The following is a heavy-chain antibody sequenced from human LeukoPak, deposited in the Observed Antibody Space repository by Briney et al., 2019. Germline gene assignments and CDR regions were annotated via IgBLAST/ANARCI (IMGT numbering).Heavy chain of an antibody. D-gene: IGHD3-22*01. J-gene: IGHJ3*02. V-gene: IGHV3-30-3*01. CDR2: ISYDGSNK. Sequence: GGSLRLSCAASGFTFSSYAMHWVRQAPGKGLEWVAVISYDGSNKYYADSVKGRFTISRDNPKNTLYLQMNSLRAEDTAVYYCARGQYYYDSSVAFDIWGQGTMVTVSS. CDR1: GFTFSSYA. CDR3: ARGQYYYDSSVAFDI.